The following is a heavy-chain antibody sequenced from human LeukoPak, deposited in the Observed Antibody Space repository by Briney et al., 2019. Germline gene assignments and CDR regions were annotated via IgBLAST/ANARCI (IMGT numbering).Heavy chain of an antibody. J-gene: IGHJ2*01. CDR2: TYLRSKWFN. CDR3: ARGVRYFDL. V-gene: IGHV6-1*01. Sequence: SQALSLTCAISLDSVSSNSAAWNWIKQSPSRGFEWLGRTYLRSKWFNYYALSVKSRITINPDTSKSQFSLQLNSVTPEDTAVYFCARGVRYFDLWGRGTLVTVSS. CDR1: LDSVSSNSAA.